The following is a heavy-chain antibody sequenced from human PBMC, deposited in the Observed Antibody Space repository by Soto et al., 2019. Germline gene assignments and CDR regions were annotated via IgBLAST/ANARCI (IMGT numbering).Heavy chain of an antibody. CDR3: ARRSAGFVMYYYYYMDV. Sequence: PSETLSLTCTVSGVSISSGGYYWSWIRQHPGKGLEWIGYIYYSGSTYYNPSLKSRVTISVDTSKNQFSLKLSSVTAADTAVYYCARRSAGFVMYYYYYMDVWGKGTTVTVSS. CDR2: IYYSGST. CDR1: GVSISSGGYY. J-gene: IGHJ6*03. V-gene: IGHV4-31*03. D-gene: IGHD3-10*01.